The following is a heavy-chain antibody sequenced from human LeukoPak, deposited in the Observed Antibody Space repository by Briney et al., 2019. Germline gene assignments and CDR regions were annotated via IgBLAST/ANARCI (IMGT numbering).Heavy chain of an antibody. CDR2: ISWNSGSI. D-gene: IGHD1-14*01. J-gene: IGHJ4*02. CDR1: GFSFDDYA. Sequence: PGGSLRLSCAVSGFSFDDYAMHWVRQAPGKGLEWVSGISWNSGSIGYAESVKGRFTISRDNAKNSLYLQMNSLRAEDTAVYYCARKGNRDYFDYWGQGNLVTVSS. CDR3: ARKGNRDYFDY. V-gene: IGHV3-9*01.